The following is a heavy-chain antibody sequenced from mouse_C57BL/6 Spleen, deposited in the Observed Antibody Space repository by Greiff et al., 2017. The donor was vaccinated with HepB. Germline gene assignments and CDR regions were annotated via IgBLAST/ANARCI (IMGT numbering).Heavy chain of an antibody. CDR3: SRRVYGSSDGDY. J-gene: IGHJ2*01. D-gene: IGHD1-1*01. Sequence: QVQLQQPGAELVMPGASVKLSCKASGYTFTSYWMHWVKQRPGQGLEWIGEIDPSDSYTNYNQKFKGKSTLTVDKSSSTAYMQLSSLTSKDSAVYYCSRRVYGSSDGDYWGQGTTLTVSS. V-gene: IGHV1-69*01. CDR1: GYTFTSYW. CDR2: IDPSDSYT.